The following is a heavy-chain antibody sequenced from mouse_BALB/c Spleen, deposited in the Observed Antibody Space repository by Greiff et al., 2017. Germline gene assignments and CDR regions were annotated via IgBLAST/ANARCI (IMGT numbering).Heavy chain of an antibody. CDR3: ARLLLGDYFDY. J-gene: IGHJ2*01. CDR2: IYPGSGST. CDR1: GYNFTSYW. D-gene: IGHD1-1*01. Sequence: QVQLKQPGAELVKPGTSVKLSCKASGYNFTSYWINWVKLRPGQGLEWIGDIYPGSGSTNYNEKFKSKATLTVDTSSSTAYMQLSSLASEDSALYYCARLLLGDYFDYWGQGTTLTVSS. V-gene: IGHV1-55*01.